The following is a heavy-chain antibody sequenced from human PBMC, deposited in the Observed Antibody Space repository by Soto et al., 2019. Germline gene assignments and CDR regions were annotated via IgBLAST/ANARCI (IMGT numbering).Heavy chain of an antibody. D-gene: IGHD6-13*01. Sequence: GGSLRLSCAASGFTFTNYAMHWVRQAPGKGLEWVAVIWYDGSNKYYRDSVKGRFTISRDNSKNTLYLQVNSLRDDDTAVYYCARDRQGSIAAAGTVMDVWGKGTTVTVSS. CDR1: GFTFTNYA. CDR3: ARDRQGSIAAAGTVMDV. V-gene: IGHV3-33*01. J-gene: IGHJ6*03. CDR2: IWYDGSNK.